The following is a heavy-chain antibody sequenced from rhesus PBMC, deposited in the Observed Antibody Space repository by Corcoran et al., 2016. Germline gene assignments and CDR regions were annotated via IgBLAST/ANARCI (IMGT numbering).Heavy chain of an antibody. CDR1: GYSISSGYY. CDR3: ARQYATAVSN. J-gene: IGHJ4*01. V-gene: IGHV4-99*01. Sequence: QVQLQESGPGLVKPSETLSLTCAVSGYSISSGYYWGWIRQPPGKGLEYIGYISGSSGCTYHNPSLESRVTISKDTSKNQFSLKVSSVTAADTAVYYCARQYATAVSNWGQGVLVTVSS. CDR2: ISGSSGCT. D-gene: IGHD5-36*01.